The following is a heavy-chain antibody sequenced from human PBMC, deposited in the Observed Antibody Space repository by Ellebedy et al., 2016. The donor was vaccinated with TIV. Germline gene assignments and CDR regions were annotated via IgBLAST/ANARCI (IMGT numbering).Heavy chain of an antibody. D-gene: IGHD2-8*02. CDR3: VRDCTGGGCLDY. V-gene: IGHV3-74*01. J-gene: IGHJ4*02. CDR1: GFTFSSFW. Sequence: PGGSLRLSCAASGFTFSSFWMHWVRQAPGKGLVWVSRINTDGTIISYADSVKGRFTISRDNAKNTLYLEMNGLRAEDTAMYHCVRDCTGGGCLDYWGQGTLVPVSP. CDR2: INTDGTII.